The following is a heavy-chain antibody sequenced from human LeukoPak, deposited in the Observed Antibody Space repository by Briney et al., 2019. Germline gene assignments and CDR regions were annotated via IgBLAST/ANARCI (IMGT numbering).Heavy chain of an antibody. CDR3: ARGYLIDY. V-gene: IGHV3-66*01. CDR1: GFTVNSNY. D-gene: IGHD1-26*01. J-gene: IGHJ4*02. Sequence: GRSLRLSCAASGFTVNSNYMSWVRQAPGKGLEWVSVVYSGDRTYYADSVKGRFTISRDDSTNTLYLPMNSLRAEDTAVYYCARGYLIDYWGQGTLVTVSS. CDR2: VYSGDRT.